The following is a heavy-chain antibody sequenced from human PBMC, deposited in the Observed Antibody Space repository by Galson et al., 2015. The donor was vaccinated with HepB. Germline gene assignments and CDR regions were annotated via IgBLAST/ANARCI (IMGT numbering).Heavy chain of an antibody. V-gene: IGHV3-7*01. D-gene: IGHD3-3*01. CDR1: GFTFSSYW. J-gene: IGHJ5*02. CDR3: ARAVGGFGDWFDP. Sequence: SLRLSCAASGFTFSSYWMSWVRQAPGKGLEWVANIKQDGSEKYYVDSVKGRFTISRDNAKNSLYLQMNSLRAEDTAVYYCARAVGGFGDWFDPWGQGTLVTVSS. CDR2: IKQDGSEK.